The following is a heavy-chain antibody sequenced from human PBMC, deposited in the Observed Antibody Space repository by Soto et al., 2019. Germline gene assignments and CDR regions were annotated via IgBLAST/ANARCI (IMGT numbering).Heavy chain of an antibody. CDR2: IYYSGST. CDR3: ARVRSLYGSGYLFDY. D-gene: IGHD3-22*01. J-gene: IGHJ4*02. Sequence: PSETLSLTCTVSGGSISSYYWSWIRQPPGKGLEWIGYIYYSGSTNYNPSLKSRVTISVDTSKNQFSLKLSSVTAADTAVYYCARVRSLYGSGYLFDYWGQGTLVTVSS. CDR1: GGSISSYY. V-gene: IGHV4-59*01.